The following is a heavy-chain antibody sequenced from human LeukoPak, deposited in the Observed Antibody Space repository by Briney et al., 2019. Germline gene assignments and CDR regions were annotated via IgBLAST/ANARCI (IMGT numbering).Heavy chain of an antibody. CDR3: ANRVEMRTGYLVYNWFDP. D-gene: IGHD5-24*01. Sequence: ASVKVSCKASGYTFTSYDINWVRQATGQGLEWMGWMNPNSGNTGYAQKFQGRVTMTRNTSISTAYMELSSLRSEDTAVYYCANRVEMRTGYLVYNWFDPWGQGTLVAVSS. CDR2: MNPNSGNT. J-gene: IGHJ5*02. V-gene: IGHV1-8*01. CDR1: GYTFTSYD.